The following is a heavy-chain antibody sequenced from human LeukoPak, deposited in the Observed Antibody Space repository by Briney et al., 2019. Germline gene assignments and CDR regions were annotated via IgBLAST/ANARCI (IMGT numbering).Heavy chain of an antibody. CDR3: AMTSPSGYNLVGAFDT. CDR1: GYTLTELS. D-gene: IGHD5-24*01. V-gene: IGHV1-24*01. Sequence: ASVKVSCKVSGYTLTELSMHWVRQAPGKGLEWMGGFDPEDGETIYAQKFQGRVTMTRDTSISTAYMQLSSLTSDDTGVYYCAMTSPSGYNLVGAFDTWGQGTVVTVSS. J-gene: IGHJ3*02. CDR2: FDPEDGET.